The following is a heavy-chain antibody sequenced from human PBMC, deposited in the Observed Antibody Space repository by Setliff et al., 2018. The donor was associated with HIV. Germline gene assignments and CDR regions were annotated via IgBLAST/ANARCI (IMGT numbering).Heavy chain of an antibody. D-gene: IGHD3-3*01. CDR1: GYTFTSYD. Sequence: EASVKVSCKASGYTFTSYDINWVRQATGQGLEWMGWMNPNSGNTGYAQKFQGRVTMTKDTSTSTVYMEVSNLKSEDTAVYYCARGKPIFGVNNWFDPWGQGTLVTVSS. J-gene: IGHJ5*02. V-gene: IGHV1-8*02. CDR2: MNPNSGNT. CDR3: ARGKPIFGVNNWFDP.